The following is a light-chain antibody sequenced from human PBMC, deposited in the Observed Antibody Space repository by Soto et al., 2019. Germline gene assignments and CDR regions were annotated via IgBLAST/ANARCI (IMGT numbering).Light chain of an antibody. J-gene: IGKJ1*01. CDR3: QQSYSTPLT. CDR1: QSISSY. CDR2: AAS. Sequence: DIQMTKSPSSLSASVGDIVTITCRASQSISSYLNWYQQKPWKAPNLLIYAASSVQSGVPSRFSGSGSGKDFTLTISSLQPEDFATYYCQQSYSTPLTVGQGTKVEIK. V-gene: IGKV1-39*01.